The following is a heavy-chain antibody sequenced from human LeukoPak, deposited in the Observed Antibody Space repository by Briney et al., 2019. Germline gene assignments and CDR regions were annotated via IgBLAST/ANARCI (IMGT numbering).Heavy chain of an antibody. CDR2: IQYDERNK. D-gene: IGHD3-10*01. CDR1: GFTFSSYG. J-gene: IGHJ4*02. CDR3: AKDRFYSGSGSYYGLFDY. Sequence: GGSLRLSCAASGFTFSSYGMIWVRQAPGKGLEWVAFIQYDERNKYYADSVKGRFTISRDNSKNTLYLQMKSLRVEDTAVYYCAKDRFYSGSGSYYGLFDYWGQGTLVTVSS. V-gene: IGHV3-30*02.